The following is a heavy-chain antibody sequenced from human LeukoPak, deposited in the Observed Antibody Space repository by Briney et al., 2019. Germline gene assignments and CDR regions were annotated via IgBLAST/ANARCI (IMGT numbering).Heavy chain of an antibody. J-gene: IGHJ4*02. CDR2: INHSGSI. CDR3: ARGGGYSGYDHFDY. CDR1: GGSFSGYY. Sequence: SETLSLTCTVYGGSFSGYYWSWIRQPPGRGLEWIGGINHSGSINYNPSLKSRVTISVDTSKNQFSLKLSSVTAADTAVYYCARGGGYSGYDHFDYWGQGTLVTVSS. D-gene: IGHD5-12*01. V-gene: IGHV4-34*01.